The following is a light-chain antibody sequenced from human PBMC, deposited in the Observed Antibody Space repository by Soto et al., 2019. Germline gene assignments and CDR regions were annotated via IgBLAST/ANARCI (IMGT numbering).Light chain of an antibody. V-gene: IGKV3-15*01. J-gene: IGKJ5*01. CDR1: ETVRSD. CDR2: DAS. CDR3: QPYNRWLTIT. Sequence: EIVITQSPATLSVSPGERSTLSCRASETVRSDLAWYQQKPGQAPRLLIYDASTRANGIPARFSGSGSGTKFTLTISSLQSEDFAVYYCQPYNRWLTITFGQGTRLEIK.